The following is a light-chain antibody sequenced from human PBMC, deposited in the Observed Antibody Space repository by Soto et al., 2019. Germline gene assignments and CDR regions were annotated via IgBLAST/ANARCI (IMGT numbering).Light chain of an antibody. Sequence: EVVLTQSPGTVSLSPGEGATLACRASQSVSSSYLDWYQQKPGQAPRLLIYGASSRATGIPDRFSGSGSGTDFTLTISRLEPEDFAVYYCQQYGSSPQTFGQGTKVDIK. V-gene: IGKV3-20*01. CDR1: QSVSSSY. J-gene: IGKJ1*01. CDR2: GAS. CDR3: QQYGSSPQT.